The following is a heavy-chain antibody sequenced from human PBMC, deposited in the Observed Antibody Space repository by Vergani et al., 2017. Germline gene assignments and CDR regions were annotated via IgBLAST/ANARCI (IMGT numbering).Heavy chain of an antibody. J-gene: IGHJ4*02. Sequence: QVQLQQWGAGLLKPSETLSLTCAVYGGSFSGCYWSWIRQPPGKGLEWIGEINHSGSTNYNPSLKSRVTISVATSKNQFSLKLSSVTAADTAVYYCARGVEQQLVYWGQGTLVTVSS. CDR2: INHSGST. CDR1: GGSFSGCY. D-gene: IGHD6-13*01. CDR3: ARGVEQQLVY. V-gene: IGHV4-34*01.